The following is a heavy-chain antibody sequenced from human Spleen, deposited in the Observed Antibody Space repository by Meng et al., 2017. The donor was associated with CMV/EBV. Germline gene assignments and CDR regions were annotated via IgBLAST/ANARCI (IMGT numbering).Heavy chain of an antibody. CDR2: IKQDGSEK. CDR1: GFTFSDHY. J-gene: IGHJ4*02. Sequence: GESLKISCAASGFTFSDHYMDWVRQAPGKGLEWVANIKQDGSEKYYVDSVKGRFTISRDNAKNSLYLQMNSLRAEDTAVYYCARDIDHRDYWGQGTLVTVSS. V-gene: IGHV3-7*01. CDR3: ARDIDHRDY. D-gene: IGHD2-15*01.